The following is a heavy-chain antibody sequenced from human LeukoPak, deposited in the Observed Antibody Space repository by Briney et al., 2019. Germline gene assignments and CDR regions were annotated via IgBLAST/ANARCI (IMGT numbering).Heavy chain of an antibody. CDR3: ARGSYYDFWSGYQNNWFDP. CDR2: MNPNSGNT. CDR1: GYTFTSYD. V-gene: IGHV1-8*03. J-gene: IGHJ5*02. D-gene: IGHD3-3*01. Sequence: ASVKVSCKASGYTFTSYDINWVRQATGQGLEWMGWMNPNSGNTGYAQKFQGRVTITRNTSISTAYMELSSLRSEDTAVYYCARGSYYDFWSGYQNNWFDPWGQGTLVNLSS.